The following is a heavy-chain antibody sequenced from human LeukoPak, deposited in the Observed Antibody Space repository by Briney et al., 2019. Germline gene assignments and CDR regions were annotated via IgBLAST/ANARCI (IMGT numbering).Heavy chain of an antibody. D-gene: IGHD2-8*01. J-gene: IGHJ4*02. CDR2: INHSGST. Sequence: SETLFLTCTVSGGSISSGDYYWSWIRQPPGKGLEWIGEINHSGSTNYNPSLKSRVTISVDTSKNQFSLKLSSVTAADTAVYYCAREYCTNGVCLYFDYWGQGTLVTVSS. V-gene: IGHV4-39*07. CDR3: AREYCTNGVCLYFDY. CDR1: GGSISSGDYY.